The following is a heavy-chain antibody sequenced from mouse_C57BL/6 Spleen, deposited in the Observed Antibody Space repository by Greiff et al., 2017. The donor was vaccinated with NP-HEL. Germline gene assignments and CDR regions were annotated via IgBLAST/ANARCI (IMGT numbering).Heavy chain of an antibody. CDR1: GYTFTSYW. V-gene: IGHV1-69*01. Sequence: QVQLQQPGAELVMPGASVKLSCKASGYTFTSYWMHWVKQRPGQGLEWIGEIDPSDSYTNYNQKFKGKSTLTVDKSSSTAYMQLSSLTSEDTAIYYCARSGYSWYFDVWGTGTTVTVSS. CDR2: IDPSDSYT. J-gene: IGHJ1*03. CDR3: ARSGYSWYFDV. D-gene: IGHD2-3*01.